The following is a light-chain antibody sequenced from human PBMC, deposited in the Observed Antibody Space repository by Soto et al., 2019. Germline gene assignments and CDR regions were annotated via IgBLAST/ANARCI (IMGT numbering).Light chain of an antibody. V-gene: IGLV2-14*03. CDR3: NSYTSRSTQVM. J-gene: IGLJ3*02. CDR2: DVN. CDR1: SSDVCDYEY. Sequence: QSALTQPASVSGSPGQSITISCTGTSSDVCDYEYVSWYQQHPGTAPKLLIYDVNNRPSGVSDRFSGSKSGNTASLTISGLQAEDEADYYCNSYTSRSTQVMFGGGTKLTVL.